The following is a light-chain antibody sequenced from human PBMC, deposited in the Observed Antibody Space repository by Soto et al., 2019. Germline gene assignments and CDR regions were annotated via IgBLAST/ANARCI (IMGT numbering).Light chain of an antibody. CDR1: SSNIGAGYD. Sequence: QSVLTQPPSVCGAPEQRVTISCNRSSSNIGAGYDVHWYQQLPGTAPKLLIYGNSNRPSGVPDRFSGSKSGTSASLAITGLQAEDEAEYHCQSYDSSLSALYVFGTGTKVTVL. CDR3: QSYDSSLSALYV. J-gene: IGLJ1*01. CDR2: GNS. V-gene: IGLV1-40*01.